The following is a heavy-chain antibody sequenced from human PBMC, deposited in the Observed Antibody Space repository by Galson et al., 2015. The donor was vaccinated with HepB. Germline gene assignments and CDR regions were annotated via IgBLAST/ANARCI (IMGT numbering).Heavy chain of an antibody. J-gene: IGHJ6*02. V-gene: IGHV3-30*04. CDR3: ARDRSNFFRYYYYGMDV. Sequence: SLRLSCAASGFTFSSYAMHWVRQAPGKGLEWVAVISYDGSNKYYADSVKGRFTISRDNSKNTLYLQMNSLRAEDTAVYYCARDRSNFFRYYYYGMDVWGQGTTVTVSS. CDR1: GFTFSSYA. D-gene: IGHD1-1*01. CDR2: ISYDGSNK.